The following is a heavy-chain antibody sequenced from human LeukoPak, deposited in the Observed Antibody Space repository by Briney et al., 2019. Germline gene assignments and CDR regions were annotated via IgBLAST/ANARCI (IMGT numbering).Heavy chain of an antibody. V-gene: IGHV1-46*01. CDR1: GYSFTNYY. Sequence: ASVRLACKASGYSFTNYYMHWVRQPPGQGLEWMGMINTSGGSTTYGQKFQDRLTMTRDMSTSTDYMEQSSLTSEDTAVYYYARTRGYYFDYWGQGALVTVSS. CDR3: ARTRGYYFDY. J-gene: IGHJ4*02. CDR2: INTSGGST.